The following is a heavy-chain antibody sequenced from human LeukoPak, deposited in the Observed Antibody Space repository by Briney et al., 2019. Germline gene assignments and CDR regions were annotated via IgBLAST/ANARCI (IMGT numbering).Heavy chain of an antibody. CDR2: IYYNGST. J-gene: IGHJ3*02. Sequence: SETLSLTCTVSGGSISSGGYYWSWIRQHPGKGLEWIGYIYYNGSTYYNPSLKSRVTISVDTSKNQFSLKLSSVTAADTAVYYCARGSLTYYDSSGYYYRAFDIWGQGTMVTVSS. CDR3: ARGSLTYYDSSGYYYRAFDI. CDR1: GGSISSGGYY. V-gene: IGHV4-31*03. D-gene: IGHD3-22*01.